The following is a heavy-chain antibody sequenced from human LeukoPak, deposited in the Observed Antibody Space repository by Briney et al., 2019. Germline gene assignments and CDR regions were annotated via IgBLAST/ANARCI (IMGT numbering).Heavy chain of an antibody. Sequence: GGSLRLSCAASGFTFSSYGMHWVRQAPGKGLEWVAVISYDGSNKYYADSVKGRFTISRDNSKNTLYLQMNSLRAEDTAVYYCAKDLRGVVIFWGQGTLVTVSS. D-gene: IGHD2-2*01. CDR1: GFTFSSYG. CDR3: AKDLRGVVIF. CDR2: ISYDGSNK. J-gene: IGHJ4*02. V-gene: IGHV3-30*18.